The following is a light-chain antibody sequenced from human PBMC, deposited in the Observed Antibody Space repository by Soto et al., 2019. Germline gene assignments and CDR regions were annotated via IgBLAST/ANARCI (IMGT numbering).Light chain of an antibody. CDR2: AAS. J-gene: IGKJ5*01. CDR1: QTISSK. V-gene: IGKV1-39*01. CDR3: QQGYINPLN. Sequence: IWMTQSPSLLSASTVDRVTITFLASQTISSKLIWYQQKPGEAPKPLIYAASTLYSGVPARFSGSGSGTDFTLTISSLQPEDFATYYCQQGYINPLNFGQGTRLEIK.